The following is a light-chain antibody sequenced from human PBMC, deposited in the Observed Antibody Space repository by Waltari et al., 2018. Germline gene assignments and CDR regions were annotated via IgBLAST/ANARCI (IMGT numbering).Light chain of an antibody. Sequence: QSALTQPASVSGSPGQSITISCTGTSSDVGGYNYVSWYQQHPGKAPKLLVYDVSNWASGVSNGLSGAKSGSTDYRTISGLQAEDEADYYCSSYTSSSTYVFGTGTKVTVL. CDR1: SSDVGGYNY. CDR2: DVS. J-gene: IGLJ1*01. V-gene: IGLV2-14*03. CDR3: SSYTSSSTYV.